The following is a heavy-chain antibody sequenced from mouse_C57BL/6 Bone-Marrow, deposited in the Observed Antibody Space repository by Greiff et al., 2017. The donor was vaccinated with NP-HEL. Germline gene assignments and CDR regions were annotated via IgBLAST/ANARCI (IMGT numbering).Heavy chain of an antibody. D-gene: IGHD1-1*01. J-gene: IGHJ4*01. V-gene: IGHV1-85*01. CDR2: IYPRDGST. Sequence: VMLVESGPELVKPGASVKLSCKASGYTFTSYDINWVKQRPGQGLEWIGWIYPRDGSTKYNEKFKGKATLTVDTSSSTAYMELHSLTSEDSAVYFCANYYGSPRGAMDYWGQGTSVTVSS. CDR1: GYTFTSYD. CDR3: ANYYGSPRGAMDY.